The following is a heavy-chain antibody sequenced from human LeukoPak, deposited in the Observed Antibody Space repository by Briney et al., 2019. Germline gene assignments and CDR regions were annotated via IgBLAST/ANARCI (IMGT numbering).Heavy chain of an antibody. J-gene: IGHJ6*03. CDR1: GYTFTGYY. CDR3: ARETSQKGAHYMDV. Sequence: ASVKVSCKTAGYTFTGYYLHWMRQAPGQGPEWMGWINPNSGGTKYAQNFQGRVTMTRDTSISTAYLDLSSLAFDDTAVYYCARETSQKGAHYMDVWGKGTTVTISS. D-gene: IGHD3-16*01. CDR2: INPNSGGT. V-gene: IGHV1-2*02.